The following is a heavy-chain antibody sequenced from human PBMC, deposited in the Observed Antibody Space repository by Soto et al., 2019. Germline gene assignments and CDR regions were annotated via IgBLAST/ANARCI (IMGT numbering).Heavy chain of an antibody. CDR2: ISSSSFSI. CDR1: GFTFSSYS. V-gene: IGHV3-21*01. D-gene: IGHD4-4*01. CDR3: AVNESAYIYGMDV. J-gene: IGHJ6*02. Sequence: EVQLVESGGGLVKPGGSLRLSCAGSGFTFSSYSMNWVRQAPGKGLEWVSSISSSSFSINYADAVKGRFSISRDNAQNSLHLQMNSLRAYDTAVYYCAVNESAYIYGMDVLGQGSTGTVSS.